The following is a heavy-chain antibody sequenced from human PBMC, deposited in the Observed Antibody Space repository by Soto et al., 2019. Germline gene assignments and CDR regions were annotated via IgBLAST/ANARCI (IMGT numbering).Heavy chain of an antibody. Sequence: EVQLLESGGGLVQPGGSLRLSCAASGFTFSSYAMSWVRQAPGKGLEWVSAISGSGGSTYYADSVKGRFTISRDNSKNTLYLQMNSLRAEDTAVYYCAKDMSPMVAAPGSLDYWGQGTLVTVSS. J-gene: IGHJ4*02. CDR3: AKDMSPMVAAPGSLDY. D-gene: IGHD2-15*01. V-gene: IGHV3-23*01. CDR2: ISGSGGST. CDR1: GFTFSSYA.